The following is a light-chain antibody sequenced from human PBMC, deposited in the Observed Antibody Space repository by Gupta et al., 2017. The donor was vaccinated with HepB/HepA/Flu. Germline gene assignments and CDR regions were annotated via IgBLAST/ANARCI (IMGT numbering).Light chain of an antibody. J-gene: IGKJ2*03. Sequence: DIQMTQSPSSLSASVGDRVTITCRASQSISSYLNWYQQKPGKAPNLLIYAASSLQSGVPSRFSGSGSGTDFTLTISSLQPEDFATYYCQQSYTSPTSFGQGTKLEIK. CDR1: QSISSY. CDR3: QQSYTSPTS. CDR2: AAS. V-gene: IGKV1-39*01.